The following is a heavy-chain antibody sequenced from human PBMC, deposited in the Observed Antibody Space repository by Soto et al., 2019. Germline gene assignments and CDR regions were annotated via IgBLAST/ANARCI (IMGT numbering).Heavy chain of an antibody. CDR2: INADNGNT. CDR1: GYTFSGSV. J-gene: IGHJ4*02. D-gene: IGHD4-17*01. V-gene: IGHV1-3*01. Sequence: ASVKVSCKASGYTFSGSVMHWVRQAPGQRLEWMGWINADNGNTKYSQKFQDRVTLTRDTSASTAYMELSSLRSEDTTVYYCATEIDATTVTSLVYWGQGTLVTVSS. CDR3: ATEIDATTVTSLVY.